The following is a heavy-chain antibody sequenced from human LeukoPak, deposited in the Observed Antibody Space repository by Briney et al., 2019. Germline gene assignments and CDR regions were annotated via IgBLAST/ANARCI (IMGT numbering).Heavy chain of an antibody. CDR1: GYTFTSYG. V-gene: IGHV1-18*01. D-gene: IGHD2-21*02. J-gene: IGHJ6*03. CDR2: ISAYNGNT. CDR3: ARVRRSECGGDCYSPFPYYYMDV. Sequence: ASVKVSCKASGYTFTSYGISWVRQAPGQGLEWMGWISAYNGNTNYAQKLQGRVTMTTDTSTSTAYMELRSLRSDDTAVYYCARVRRSECGGDCYSPFPYYYMDVWGKGTTVTISS.